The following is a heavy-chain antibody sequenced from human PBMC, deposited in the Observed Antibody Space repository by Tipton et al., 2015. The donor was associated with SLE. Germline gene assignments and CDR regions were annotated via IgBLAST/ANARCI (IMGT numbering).Heavy chain of an antibody. CDR1: GGSMSRGNYY. J-gene: IGHJ5*01. V-gene: IGHV4-61*02. Sequence: TLSLTCTVSGGSMSRGNYYWNWIRQPAGKGLEWIGRIYASGSTNYSPSLKSRVSISVDTSKNQFSLNLISVTAADTGIYYCVRGGSGFDSLGQGTLVTVSS. CDR2: IYASGST. CDR3: VRGGSGFDS. D-gene: IGHD3-16*01.